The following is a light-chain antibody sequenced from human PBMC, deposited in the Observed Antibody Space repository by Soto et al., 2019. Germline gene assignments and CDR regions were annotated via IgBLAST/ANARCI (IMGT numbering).Light chain of an antibody. J-gene: IGKJ1*01. CDR1: QGVSND. CDR3: QHYNSYPWT. CDR2: AAS. V-gene: IGKV1-16*01. Sequence: DIQMTQSPSSVPASIGDRVTITCRASQGVSNDLAWYQQRPGKAPELLIYAASRLRSGVPSRFSGSGSGTDFTLTISSLQPEDFATYYCQHYNSYPWTFGQGTKVDI.